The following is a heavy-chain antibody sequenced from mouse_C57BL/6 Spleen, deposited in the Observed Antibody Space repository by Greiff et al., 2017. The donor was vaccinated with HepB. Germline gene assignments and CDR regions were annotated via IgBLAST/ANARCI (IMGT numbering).Heavy chain of an antibody. CDR1: GFTFSDYG. D-gene: IGHD2-10*02. CDR3: ARPGMVGRAWFAY. CDR2: ISSGSSTI. V-gene: IGHV5-17*01. Sequence: EVHLVESGGGLVKPGGSLKLSCAASGFTFSDYGMHWVRQAPEKGLEWVAYISSGSSTIYYADTVKGRFTISRDNAKNTLFLQMTSLRSEDTAMYYCARPGMVGRAWFAYWGQGTLVTVSA. J-gene: IGHJ3*01.